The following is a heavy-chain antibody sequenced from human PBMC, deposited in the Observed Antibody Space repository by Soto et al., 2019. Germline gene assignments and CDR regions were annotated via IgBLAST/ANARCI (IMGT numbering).Heavy chain of an antibody. CDR3: ARGEAGQQWLVLYYFDY. Sequence: GASVKVSCKASGYTFTSYYMHWVRQAPGQGLEWMGIINPSGGSTSYAQKFQGRVTMTRDTSTSTVYMELSSLRSEDTAVYYCARGEAGQQWLVLYYFDYWGQGTLVTVSS. J-gene: IGHJ4*02. CDR2: INPSGGST. V-gene: IGHV1-46*03. CDR1: GYTFTSYY. D-gene: IGHD6-19*01.